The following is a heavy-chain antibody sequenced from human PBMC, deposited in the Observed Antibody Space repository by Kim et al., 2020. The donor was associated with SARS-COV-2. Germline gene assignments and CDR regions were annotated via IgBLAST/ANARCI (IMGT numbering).Heavy chain of an antibody. V-gene: IGHV7-4-1*02. Sequence: ASVKVSCKASGYTFTSYAMNWVRQAPGQGPEWMGWINTNTGNPTYAQGFTGRFVFSLDTSVSTAYLQISSLKAEDTAVYYCARLAPLASAPGIQLWEDYYYGMDVWGQGTTVTVSS. CDR1: GYTFTSYA. D-gene: IGHD5-18*01. CDR3: ARLAPLASAPGIQLWEDYYYGMDV. CDR2: INTNTGNP. J-gene: IGHJ6*02.